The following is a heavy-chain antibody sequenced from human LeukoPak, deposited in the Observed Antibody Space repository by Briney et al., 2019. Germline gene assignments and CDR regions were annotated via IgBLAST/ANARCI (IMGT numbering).Heavy chain of an antibody. CDR1: GFTFSSFS. J-gene: IGHJ4*02. D-gene: IGHD1-1*01. CDR3: AKDGELERGYYYFDY. CDR2: IIGSSSTI. Sequence: PGGSLRLSCAASGFTFSSFSMNWVRQAPGKGLEWVSFIIGSSSTIYYADSVKGRFTISRDNAKNSLYLQMNSLRAEDTAVYYCAKDGELERGYYYFDYWGQGTLVTVSS. V-gene: IGHV3-48*01.